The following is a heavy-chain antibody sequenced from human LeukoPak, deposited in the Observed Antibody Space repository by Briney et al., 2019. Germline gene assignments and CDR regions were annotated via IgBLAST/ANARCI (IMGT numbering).Heavy chain of an antibody. V-gene: IGHV1-46*01. Sequence: ASVKVSCKASGYTFTSYYMHWVRQAPGQGLEWMGIINPSGGSTSYAQKFQGRVTITRDTSASTAYMELSSLRSEDTAVYYCAREDLAATNAFDIWGQGTMVTVSS. J-gene: IGHJ3*02. CDR1: GYTFTSYY. CDR3: AREDLAATNAFDI. CDR2: INPSGGST. D-gene: IGHD2-15*01.